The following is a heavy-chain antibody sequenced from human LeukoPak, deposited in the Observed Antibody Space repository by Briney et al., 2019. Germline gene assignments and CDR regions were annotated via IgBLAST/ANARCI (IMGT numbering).Heavy chain of an antibody. CDR2: ITSSSSYI. D-gene: IGHD6-13*01. J-gene: IGHJ4*02. CDR3: ARDPYSGYFDY. Sequence: GGSLRLSCAASGFTFSSYSMNWVRQAPGKGLEWVSSITSSSSYIYYADSVKGRFSISRDNAKNSLYLQMNSLRAEDTAVYYCARDPYSGYFDYWGQGTLVTVSS. V-gene: IGHV3-21*01. CDR1: GFTFSSYS.